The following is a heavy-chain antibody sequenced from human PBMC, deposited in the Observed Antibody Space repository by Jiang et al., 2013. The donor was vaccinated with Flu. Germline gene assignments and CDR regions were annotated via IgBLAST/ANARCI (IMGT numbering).Heavy chain of an antibody. V-gene: IGHV1-2*02. Sequence: QLVESGAEVKKPGASVKVSCKASGYTFTRYYVHWVRQAPGQGLEWMGWISPNRGDTNYAQKFQGRVTMTRDTSISTAYMELSRLRSDGTAVYYCARGAVVVVAAKIDYWGQGTLVTVSS. CDR2: ISPNRGDT. J-gene: IGHJ4*02. CDR3: ARGAVVVVAAKIDY. D-gene: IGHD2-15*01. CDR1: GYTFTRYY.